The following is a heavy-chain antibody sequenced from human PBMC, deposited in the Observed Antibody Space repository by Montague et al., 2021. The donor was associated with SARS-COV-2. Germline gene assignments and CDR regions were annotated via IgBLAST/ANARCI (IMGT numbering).Heavy chain of an antibody. CDR1: GGSISSYY. J-gene: IGHJ3*02. CDR3: ARGALFYDSSGYYSDAFDI. D-gene: IGHD3-22*01. V-gene: IGHV4-4*07. Sequence: SETRSLTCTVSGGSISSYYWSWIRQPAGKGLEWIGLIYTSGSTNYNPSLKSRVTMSLDTSKNQFSLKLRSVTAADTAVYYCARGALFYDSSGYYSDAFDIWGQGTMVTVSS. CDR2: IYTSGST.